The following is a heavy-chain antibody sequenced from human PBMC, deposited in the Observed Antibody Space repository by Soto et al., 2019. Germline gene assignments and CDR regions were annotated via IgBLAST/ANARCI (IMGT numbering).Heavy chain of an antibody. J-gene: IGHJ6*02. CDR3: ARGRGPRGRTIFGVVMERSNYYYYGMDV. Sequence: PSETLSLTCTVSGGSISSGGYYWSWIRQHPGKGLEWIGYIYYSGSTYYNPSLKSRVTISVDTSKNQFSLKLSSVAAADTAVYYCARGRGPRGRTIFGVVMERSNYYYYGMDVWGQGTTVTVSS. D-gene: IGHD3-3*01. CDR1: GGSISSGGYY. V-gene: IGHV4-31*03. CDR2: IYYSGST.